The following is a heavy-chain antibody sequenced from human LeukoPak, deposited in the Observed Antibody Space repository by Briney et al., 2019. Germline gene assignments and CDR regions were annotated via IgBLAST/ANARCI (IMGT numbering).Heavy chain of an antibody. V-gene: IGHV3-48*01. Sequence: GGSLRLSCAASGFTFSSYGMNWVRQAPGKGPEWVSHISSTSSTIYYADSVKGRLTISRDNAKKSLYLQMNSLRAEDTAVYYCARARAGYYMDVWGKGTTVTVSS. CDR3: ARARAGYYMDV. J-gene: IGHJ6*03. CDR2: ISSTSSTI. CDR1: GFTFSSYG.